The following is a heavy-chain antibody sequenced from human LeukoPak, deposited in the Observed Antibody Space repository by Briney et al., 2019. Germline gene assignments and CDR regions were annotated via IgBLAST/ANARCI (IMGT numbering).Heavy chain of an antibody. Sequence: SETLSLTCAVYGGSFSGYYWSWIRQPPGKGLEWIGEINHSGSTNYNPSLKSRVTISVDTSKNQFSLKLSSVTAADTAVYYCARSTYSSGPVDYWGQGTLVTVSS. D-gene: IGHD6-19*01. V-gene: IGHV4-34*01. CDR2: INHSGST. J-gene: IGHJ4*02. CDR1: GGSFSGYY. CDR3: ARSTYSSGPVDY.